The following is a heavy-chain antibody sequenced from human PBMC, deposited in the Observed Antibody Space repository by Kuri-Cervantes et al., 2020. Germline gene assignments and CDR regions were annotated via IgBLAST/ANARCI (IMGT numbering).Heavy chain of an antibody. J-gene: IGHJ4*02. CDR2: ISTSGNNT. D-gene: IGHD3-10*01. CDR1: GFTFSDYY. Sequence: GESLKISCAASGFTFSDYYMSWIRQAPGKGLEWVSSISTSGNNTYYADSVKGRFTISRDNSRNTIYLQMNTLRADDTAVYYCAKRNSFGSGTSFDYWGQGTLVTVSS. V-gene: IGHV3-11*01. CDR3: AKRNSFGSGTSFDY.